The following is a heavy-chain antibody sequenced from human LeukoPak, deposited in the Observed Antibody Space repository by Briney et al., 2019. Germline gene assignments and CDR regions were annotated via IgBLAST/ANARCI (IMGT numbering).Heavy chain of an antibody. CDR1: GYTFTGYY. Sequence: ASVKVSCKASGYTFTGYYMHWVRQAPGQGLEWMGWINPNSGGTNYAQKFQGRVTMTRDTSISTAYMELRSLRSDDTAVYYCARDHERGSGSYFAYYYYMDVWGKGTTVTISS. CDR3: ARDHERGSGSYFAYYYYMDV. CDR2: INPNSGGT. V-gene: IGHV1-2*02. D-gene: IGHD3-10*01. J-gene: IGHJ6*03.